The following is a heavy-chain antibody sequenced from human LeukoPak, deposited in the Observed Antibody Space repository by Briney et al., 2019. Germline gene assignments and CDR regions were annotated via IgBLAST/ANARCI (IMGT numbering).Heavy chain of an antibody. J-gene: IGHJ5*02. CDR3: ARGQITAMVLSISEFDP. Sequence: SETLSLTCAVSGGSFSGYYWSWIRQPPGKGLEWIGDINHSGSTNYNPSLKSRVTISVDTSKNQFSLKLSSVTAADTAVYYCARGQITAMVLSISEFDPWGQVTLVTVST. CDR1: GGSFSGYY. CDR2: INHSGST. V-gene: IGHV4-34*01. D-gene: IGHD5-18*01.